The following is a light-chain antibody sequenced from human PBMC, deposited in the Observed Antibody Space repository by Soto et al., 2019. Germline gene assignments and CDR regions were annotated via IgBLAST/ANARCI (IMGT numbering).Light chain of an antibody. V-gene: IGKV3-15*01. CDR1: QSVSSN. CDR2: GAS. J-gene: IGKJ2*01. CDR3: QQYNSWPYT. Sequence: EIVMTQSPATLSVSPGERATLSCRASQSVSSNLAWYQQKPGQAPRLLIYGASTRATGIPARFSGSRSGTEFTLTISSLQAEDFAVYYGQQYNSWPYTLGQGTKLEIK.